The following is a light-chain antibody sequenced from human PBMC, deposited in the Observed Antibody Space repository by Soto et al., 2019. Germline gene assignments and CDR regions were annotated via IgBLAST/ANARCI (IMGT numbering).Light chain of an antibody. Sequence: QSALTQPASVSGSPGQSITISCTGTSSDVGGYNYVSWYQQHPDKAPKLMIYEVSKRPSGVSNRFSGSKSGNTASLTISGLQAEDEADYYCSSYTSSSTWVFGGGTKLTVL. V-gene: IGLV2-14*01. CDR2: EVS. CDR1: SSDVGGYNY. CDR3: SSYTSSSTWV. J-gene: IGLJ3*02.